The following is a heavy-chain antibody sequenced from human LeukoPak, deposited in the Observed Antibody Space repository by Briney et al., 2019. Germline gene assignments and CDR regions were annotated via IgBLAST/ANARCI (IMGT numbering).Heavy chain of an antibody. CDR2: VNPSGGGT. D-gene: IGHD3-16*01. V-gene: IGHV1-46*01. CDR1: GYTFGAYY. CDR3: VRTLGAVLDSRYWFDP. J-gene: IGHJ5*02. Sequence: ASVKVSCKASGYTFGAYYMYWVRQAPGQGLEWMGVVNPSGGGTSYAQTFQARLTMTRDMSTTTVYMELSSLRSEDTAVYYCVRTLGAVLDSRYWFDPWGQGTLVTVSS.